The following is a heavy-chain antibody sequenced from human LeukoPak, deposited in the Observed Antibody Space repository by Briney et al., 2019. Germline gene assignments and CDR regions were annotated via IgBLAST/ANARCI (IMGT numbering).Heavy chain of an antibody. CDR1: GGSISSYY. V-gene: IGHV4-38-2*02. Sequence: SETLSLICTVSGGSISSYYWGWIRQPPGKGLEWIGGIYHRGSTYYNPSLKSRVTISVDTSKNQFSLKLNSVTAADTAVYYCARYRNCGSDCYDAFDIWGQGTMVTVSS. CDR3: ARYRNCGSDCYDAFDI. CDR2: IYHRGST. J-gene: IGHJ3*02. D-gene: IGHD2-21*02.